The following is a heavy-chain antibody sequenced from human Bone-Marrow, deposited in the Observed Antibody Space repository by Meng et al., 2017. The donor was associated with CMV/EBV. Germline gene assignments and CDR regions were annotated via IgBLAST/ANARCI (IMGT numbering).Heavy chain of an antibody. V-gene: IGHV1-46*01. J-gene: IGHJ6*02. CDR3: ARARDPGPGYCSSTSCYTGIYYYYGMDV. CDR1: GYTFTSYY. Sequence: ASVKVPCKASGYTFTSYYMHWVRQAPGQGLEWMGIINPSGGSTSYAQKFQGRVTMTRDTSTSTVYMELSSLRSEDTAVYYCARARDPGPGYCSSTSCYTGIYYYYGMDVWGQGTTVTVSS. D-gene: IGHD2-2*02. CDR2: INPSGGST.